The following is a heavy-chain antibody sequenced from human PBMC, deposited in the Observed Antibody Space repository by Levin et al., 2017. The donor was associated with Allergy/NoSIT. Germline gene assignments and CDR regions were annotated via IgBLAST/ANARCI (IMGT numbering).Heavy chain of an antibody. V-gene: IGHV3-30-3*01. CDR1: GFTFSSYA. CDR2: ISYDGSNK. CDR3: ARAVLDCSSTSCQRLDY. J-gene: IGHJ4*02. Sequence: GGSLRLSCAASGFTFSSYAMHWVRQAPGKGLEWVAVISYDGSNKYYADSVKGRFTISRDNSKNTLYLQMNSLRAEDTAVYYCARAVLDCSSTSCQRLDYWGQGTLVTVSS. D-gene: IGHD2-2*01.